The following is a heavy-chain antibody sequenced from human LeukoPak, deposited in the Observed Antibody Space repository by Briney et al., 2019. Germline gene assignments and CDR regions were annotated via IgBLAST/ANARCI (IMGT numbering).Heavy chain of an antibody. CDR3: AGDSVAMIGGQGFDP. D-gene: IGHD5-12*01. CDR1: GYTLTDYY. V-gene: IGHV1-2*02. J-gene: IGHJ5*02. CDR2: INPKSGGT. Sequence: ASVKVSCKSSGYTLTDYYIHWVRQAPGQGLEWMGWINPKSGGTNYIQKSQGRVTMTRDTSISTVYMELSRLRSDDTAVYYCAGDSVAMIGGQGFDPWGQGTLVTVSS.